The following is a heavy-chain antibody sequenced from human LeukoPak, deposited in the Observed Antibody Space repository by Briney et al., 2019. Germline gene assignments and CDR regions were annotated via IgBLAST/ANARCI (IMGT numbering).Heavy chain of an antibody. CDR3: AREMGGVWYDSSGYYDY. CDR1: GYSISSGYY. V-gene: IGHV3-7*01. D-gene: IGHD3-22*01. CDR2: IKQDGSEK. Sequence: PSETLSLTCAVSGYSISSGYYWGWIRQPPGKGLEWVANIKQDGSEKYYVDSVKGRFTISRDNAKNSLYLQMNSLRAEDTAVYYCAREMGGVWYDSSGYYDYWGQGTLVTVSS. J-gene: IGHJ4*02.